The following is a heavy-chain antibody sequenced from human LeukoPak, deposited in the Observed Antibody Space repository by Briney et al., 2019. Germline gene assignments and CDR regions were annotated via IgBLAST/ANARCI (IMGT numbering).Heavy chain of an antibody. CDR3: AKQYVAC. CDR1: GFTFKYYA. J-gene: IGHJ4*02. Sequence: GGSLRLSCSASGFTFKYYAMTWVRQTPGKGLEWVSSISENGANPHYADSVKGRFTIFRDDSHNTLYLQMNSLKAEDTAVYFCAKQYVACWGQGTVVTVSS. CDR2: ISENGANP. V-gene: IGHV3-23*01.